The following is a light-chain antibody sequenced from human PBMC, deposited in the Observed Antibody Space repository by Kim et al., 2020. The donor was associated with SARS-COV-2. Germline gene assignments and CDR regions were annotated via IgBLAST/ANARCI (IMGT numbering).Light chain of an antibody. J-gene: IGKJ4*01. CDR2: AAS. CDR1: QSISNY. V-gene: IGKV1-39*01. CDR3: QQSYGIPLT. Sequence: DIQMTQSPPSLSASVGDRVTITCRASQSISNYLNWYQQKPGKDPKLLIYAASSLQSGVPSRFSGSRSGTDFTLTISSLLPVDFATYYCQQSYGIPLTFVGGTKVYIK.